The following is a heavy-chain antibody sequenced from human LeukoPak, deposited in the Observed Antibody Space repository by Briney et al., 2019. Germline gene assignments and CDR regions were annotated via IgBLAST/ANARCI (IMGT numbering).Heavy chain of an antibody. D-gene: IGHD1-26*01. CDR2: ISYDGSNK. CDR1: GFTFSSYA. J-gene: IGHJ4*02. Sequence: GGSLRLSCAASGFTFSSYAMHWVRQAPGKGLEWVAVISYDGSNKYYADSEKGRFTISRDNSKNTLYLQMNSLRAEDTAVYYCRGLIVGATTADYWGQGTLVTVSS. V-gene: IGHV3-30*04. CDR3: RGLIVGATTADY.